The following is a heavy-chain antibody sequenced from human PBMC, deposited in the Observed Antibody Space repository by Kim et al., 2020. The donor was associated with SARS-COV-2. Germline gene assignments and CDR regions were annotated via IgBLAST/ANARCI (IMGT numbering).Heavy chain of an antibody. D-gene: IGHD3-10*01. V-gene: IGHV3-30*04. Sequence: GGSLRLFCAASGFTFSYYTMHWVRQAPGKGLEWVAFISYDGSNKYYADSVKGRFTISRDNSKNTLYLQMNTLRAEDTAVYYCARRYGSGTYGFDAFDIWGQGTMVTVSS. CDR1: GFTFSYYT. J-gene: IGHJ3*02. CDR3: ARRYGSGTYGFDAFDI. CDR2: ISYDGSNK.